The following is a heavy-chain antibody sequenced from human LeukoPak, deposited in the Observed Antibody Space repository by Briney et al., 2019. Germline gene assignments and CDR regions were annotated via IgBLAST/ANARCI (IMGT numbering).Heavy chain of an antibody. CDR3: ARGGSGSYSAFDI. D-gene: IGHD1-26*01. Sequence: SETLSLTCTVSGDSISSYYWTWTRRPAGKGLDWIGRISTSGSTNYNPSLKSRVTMSLDTSKNQFSLKLSSVTAADTAVYHCARGGSGSYSAFDIWGQGTMVTVSS. V-gene: IGHV4-4*07. CDR2: ISTSGST. CDR1: GDSISSYY. J-gene: IGHJ3*02.